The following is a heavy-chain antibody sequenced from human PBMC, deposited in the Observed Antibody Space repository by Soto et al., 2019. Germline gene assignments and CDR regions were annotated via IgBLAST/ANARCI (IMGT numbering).Heavy chain of an antibody. V-gene: IGHV3-23*01. CDR2: ISGSGGST. D-gene: IGHD2-15*01. CDR1: GFTFSSYA. J-gene: IGHJ4*02. CDR3: AKRDGYCSGGSCPFDY. Sequence: GGSLRLSCAASGFTFSSYAMSWVRQAPGKGLEWVSAISGSGGSTYYADSVKGRFTISRDNSKNTLYLQMNSLRAEDTAVYYCAKRDGYCSGGSCPFDYWGQGTLVTVSS.